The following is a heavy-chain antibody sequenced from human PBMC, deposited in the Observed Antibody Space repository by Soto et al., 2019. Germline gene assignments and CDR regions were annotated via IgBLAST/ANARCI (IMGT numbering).Heavy chain of an antibody. D-gene: IGHD3-10*01. CDR1: GLSLSTSGVG. J-gene: IGHJ4*02. V-gene: IGHV2-5*02. CDR2: IYWDDAK. CDR3: AHRRNYYGSASYYNYYFDY. Sequence: QITLKESGPTLVKPTQTLTLTCTFSGLSLSTSGVGVGWIRQPPGQALERLALIYWDDAKPYTPSLKSKLTTTRNTSKNPGVLTMTTMDPVDTATYYCAHRRNYYGSASYYNYYFDYWGQGTLVTVSS.